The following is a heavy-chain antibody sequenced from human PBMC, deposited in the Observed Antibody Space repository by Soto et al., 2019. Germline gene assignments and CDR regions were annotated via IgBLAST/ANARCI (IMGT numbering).Heavy chain of an antibody. Sequence: ASVKVSCKASGGTFSSYAISWVRQAPGQGLEWLGGIIPIFGTANYAQKFQGRVTMTRDPSTSTVYMELSSLRSEDTAVYYCARARYGMDVLGQGTTVTVSS. CDR2: IIPIFGTA. V-gene: IGHV1-69*05. J-gene: IGHJ6*02. CDR1: GGTFSSYA. CDR3: ARARYGMDV.